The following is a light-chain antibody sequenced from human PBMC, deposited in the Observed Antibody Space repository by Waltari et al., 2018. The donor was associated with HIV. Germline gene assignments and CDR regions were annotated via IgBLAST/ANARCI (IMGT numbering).Light chain of an antibody. V-gene: IGLV2-8*01. CDR1: SPDVGAYNY. CDR2: EVT. CDR3: SSYAGSTVI. J-gene: IGLJ2*01. Sequence: QSALPQPPSASGSPGQSVTISCTGTSPDVGAYNYVSWYQQHSGEAPNLIIYEVTKRPSGVPDRFSGSKSGNTASLTVSGLQAEDEADFYCSSYAGSTVIFGGGTKLTVL.